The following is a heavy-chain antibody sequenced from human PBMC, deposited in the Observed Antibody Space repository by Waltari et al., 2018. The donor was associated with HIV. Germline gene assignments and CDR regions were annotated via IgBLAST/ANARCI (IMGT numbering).Heavy chain of an antibody. Sequence: QMQLQESGPGLVKPPETLSLTCTVSGGSISSSSYYWGWIRQPPGKGLEWIGGIYYSGGTYYNPSLKSRVTISVDTSKNQFSLKLTSVTAADTAVYYCARQRQELLHGTAFDMWGQGTMVTVSS. V-gene: IGHV4-39*01. CDR3: ARQRQELLHGTAFDM. J-gene: IGHJ3*02. D-gene: IGHD1-26*01. CDR1: GGSISSSSYY. CDR2: IYYSGGT.